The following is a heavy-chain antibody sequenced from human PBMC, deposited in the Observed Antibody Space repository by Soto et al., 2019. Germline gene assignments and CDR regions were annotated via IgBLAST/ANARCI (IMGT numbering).Heavy chain of an antibody. CDR3: ARGDCTNGVCYRESDY. D-gene: IGHD2-8*01. J-gene: IGHJ4*02. V-gene: IGHV1-3*01. Sequence: QVQLVQSGAEVKKPGASVKVSCKASGYTFTSYAMHWVRQAPGQRLEWMGWINAGNGNTKYSQKFQGRVTITRDTSASTAYMELSSLRSEDTAVYYCARGDCTNGVCYRESDYWGQGTLVTVSS. CDR2: INAGNGNT. CDR1: GYTFTSYA.